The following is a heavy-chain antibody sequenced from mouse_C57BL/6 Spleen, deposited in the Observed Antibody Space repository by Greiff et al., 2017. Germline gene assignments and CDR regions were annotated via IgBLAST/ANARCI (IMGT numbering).Heavy chain of an antibody. J-gene: IGHJ4*01. V-gene: IGHV1-53*01. Sequence: QVQLQQSGPELVKPGASVKISCKASGYTFTSYWMHWVKQRPGQGLEWIGNINPSNGGTNYNEKFKSKATLTVDKSSSTAYMQLSSLTSEDSAVYYCATPTVVGAMDYWGQGTSVTVSS. CDR2: INPSNGGT. CDR1: GYTFTSYW. CDR3: ATPTVVGAMDY. D-gene: IGHD1-1*01.